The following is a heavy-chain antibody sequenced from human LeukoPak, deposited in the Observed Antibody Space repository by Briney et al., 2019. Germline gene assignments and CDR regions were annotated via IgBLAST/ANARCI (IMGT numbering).Heavy chain of an antibody. CDR3: ARETSTGFDY. J-gene: IGHJ4*02. D-gene: IGHD4-11*01. Sequence: GESLRLSCAASGFTFSNYWMHWVRQAPREWLVWVSRMNFDGSRTTYADSVKGRFTFSRDNAKNTLYLQMNSLRAEDTAVYYCARETSTGFDYWGQGTLVTVSS. CDR1: GFTFSNYW. V-gene: IGHV3-74*03. CDR2: MNFDGSRT.